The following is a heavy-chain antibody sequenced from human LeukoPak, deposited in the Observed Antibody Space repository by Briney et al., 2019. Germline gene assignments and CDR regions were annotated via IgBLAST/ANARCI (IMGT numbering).Heavy chain of an antibody. Sequence: PGGSLRLSCAASGFTFSSYAMSWVRQAPGKGLKWVSAISGSGGSTYYADSVKGRFTISRDNSKNTLYLQMNSLRAEDTAVYYCAKVGLWLRGGYSYGYYDYWGQGTLVTVSS. CDR3: AKVGLWLRGGYSYGYYDY. CDR2: ISGSGGST. V-gene: IGHV3-23*01. J-gene: IGHJ4*02. D-gene: IGHD5-18*01. CDR1: GFTFSSYA.